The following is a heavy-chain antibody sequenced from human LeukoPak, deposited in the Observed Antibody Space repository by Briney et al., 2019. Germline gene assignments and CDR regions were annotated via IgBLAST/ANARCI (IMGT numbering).Heavy chain of an antibody. D-gene: IGHD3-16*02. J-gene: IGHJ4*02. V-gene: IGHV3-23*01. CDR3: AREGPGIPSRSTTFDY. CDR1: GFTFSTYA. Sequence: GGSLRLSCAGTGFTFSTYAMSWVRQAPGKGLEWVSAISNDGGRTYYADSVKGRFTISRDNSKNTLYLEMNSLRAEDTAVYFCAREGPGIPSRSTTFDYWGQGTLVTVSS. CDR2: ISNDGGRT.